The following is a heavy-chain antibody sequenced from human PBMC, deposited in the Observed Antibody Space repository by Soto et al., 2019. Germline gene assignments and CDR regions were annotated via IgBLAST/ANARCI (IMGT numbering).Heavy chain of an antibody. D-gene: IGHD3-22*01. V-gene: IGHV3-23*01. CDR1: GFTFSSYA. J-gene: IGHJ4*02. CDR3: AKSYYDSSGYPHFDY. CDR2: ISGSGGST. Sequence: EVQLLESGGGLVQPGGSLRLSCAASGFTFSSYAMSWVRQAPGKGLEWVSAISGSGGSTYYADSVKGRFTISRDNSKNTLYLQMNRLRAEDTAVYYCAKSYYDSSGYPHFDYWGQGTLVTVSS.